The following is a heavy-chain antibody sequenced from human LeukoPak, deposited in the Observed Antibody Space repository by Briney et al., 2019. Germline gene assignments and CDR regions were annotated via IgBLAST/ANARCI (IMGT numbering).Heavy chain of an antibody. D-gene: IGHD1-26*01. CDR2: TYYRSKWYN. Sequence: SQSLSLTCAISGDSVSIHSAAWDWITQSPSRGLGWLGRTYYRSKWYNEYAVSVKSRITINPDTSKNQFSLQLNSVTPEDTAVYYCARDHPVGATTPIDYWGQGTLVTVSS. J-gene: IGHJ4*02. CDR3: ARDHPVGATTPIDY. V-gene: IGHV6-1*01. CDR1: GDSVSIHSAA.